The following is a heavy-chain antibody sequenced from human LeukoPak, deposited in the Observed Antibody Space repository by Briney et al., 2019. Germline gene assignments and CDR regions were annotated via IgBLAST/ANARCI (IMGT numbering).Heavy chain of an antibody. CDR1: GFTFSNYE. J-gene: IGHJ4*02. Sequence: GGSLRLSCVGSGFTFSNYEMNWVRQAPGKGLEWVSYISSTSGTIYYADSVKGRFTISRDNAKNSLYLQMNSLRAEDTAVYYCARDTYFGSGTYSDYWGQGALATVSS. V-gene: IGHV3-48*03. D-gene: IGHD3-10*01. CDR2: ISSTSGTI. CDR3: ARDTYFGSGTYSDY.